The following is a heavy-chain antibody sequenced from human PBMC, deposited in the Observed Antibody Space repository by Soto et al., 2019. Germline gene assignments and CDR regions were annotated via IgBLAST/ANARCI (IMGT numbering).Heavy chain of an antibody. CDR1: GGSVSSGSYY. Sequence: SETLSLTCTVSGGSVSSGSYYWSWIRQPPGKGLEWIGYIYYSGSTNYNPSLKSRVTISVDTSKNQFSLKLSSVTAADTAVYYCARVGYCISTSCYALGFDAFDIWGQGTMVTVSS. CDR3: ARVGYCISTSCYALGFDAFDI. D-gene: IGHD2-2*01. CDR2: IYYSGST. V-gene: IGHV4-61*01. J-gene: IGHJ3*02.